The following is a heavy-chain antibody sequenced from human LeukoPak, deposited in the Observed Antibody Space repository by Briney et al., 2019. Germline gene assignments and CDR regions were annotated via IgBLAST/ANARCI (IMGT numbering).Heavy chain of an antibody. CDR1: GGSFSGYY. Sequence: SETLSLTCAVYGGSFSGYYWSWIRQPPGKGLEWIGEINHRGSTNYNPSLKSRVTISVDTSKNQFSLRLSSVTAADTAVYYCARGPGQWLVLDYWGQGTLVTVSS. CDR2: INHRGST. D-gene: IGHD6-19*01. V-gene: IGHV4-34*01. CDR3: ARGPGQWLVLDY. J-gene: IGHJ4*02.